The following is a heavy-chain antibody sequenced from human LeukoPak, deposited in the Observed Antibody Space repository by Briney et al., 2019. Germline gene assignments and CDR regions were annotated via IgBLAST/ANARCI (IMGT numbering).Heavy chain of an antibody. CDR3: ARHAVGVLRSLEWLPNPFDY. D-gene: IGHD3-3*01. CDR1: GGSISSSSYY. J-gene: IGHJ4*02. V-gene: IGHV4-39*01. CDR2: IYYSGST. Sequence: SETLSLTCTVSGGSISSSSYYWGWIRQPPGKGLEWIGSIYYSGSTYYNPSLKSRVTISVDTSKNQFSLKLSSVTAADTAVYYCARHAVGVLRSLEWLPNPFDYWGQGTLVTVSS.